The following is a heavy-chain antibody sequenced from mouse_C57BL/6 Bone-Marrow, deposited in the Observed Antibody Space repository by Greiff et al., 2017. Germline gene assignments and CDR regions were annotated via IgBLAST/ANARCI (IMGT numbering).Heavy chain of an antibody. CDR2: INPNNGGT. Sequence: VQLQQSGPELVKPGASVTISCKASGYTFTDYYMDWVKQSPGKSLEWIGDINPNNGGTIYNQKFKGKATLTVDKSSSTAYMELRSLTSEDTAVYYCARDSNYGEGFAYWGQGTLVTVSA. V-gene: IGHV1-18*01. D-gene: IGHD2-5*01. CDR1: GYTFTDYY. J-gene: IGHJ3*01. CDR3: ARDSNYGEGFAY.